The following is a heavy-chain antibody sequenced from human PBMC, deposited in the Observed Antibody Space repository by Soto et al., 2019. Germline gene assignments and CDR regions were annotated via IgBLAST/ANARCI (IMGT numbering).Heavy chain of an antibody. V-gene: IGHV3-73*02. D-gene: IGHD1-7*01. CDR2: IRSKANSFAT. CDR3: TRRRETTLATQNHYDMDV. CDR1: GVTFSGSA. Sequence: EVQLVESGGGLVQPGGSLKLSCAASGVTFSGSAMHWVRQASGKGLEWVGRIRSKANSFATSYAASVKGRFTIFRDDTKNTAYLQMNSLKTEDTAVYYCTRRRETTLATQNHYDMDVWGQGTTVTVSS. J-gene: IGHJ6*02.